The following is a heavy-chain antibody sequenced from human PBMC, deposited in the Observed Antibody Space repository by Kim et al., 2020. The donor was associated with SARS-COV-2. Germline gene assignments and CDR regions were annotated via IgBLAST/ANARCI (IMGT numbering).Heavy chain of an antibody. CDR1: GGTFSSYA. V-gene: IGHV1-69*13. Sequence: SVKVSCKASGGTFSSYAISWVRQAPGQGLEWVGGIIPIFGTANYAQKFQGRVTITADESTSTAYMELSSLRSEDTAVYYCARVGGDRDYFDYWGQGTLVTVSS. CDR3: ARVGGDRDYFDY. D-gene: IGHD2-21*02. J-gene: IGHJ4*02. CDR2: IIPIFGTA.